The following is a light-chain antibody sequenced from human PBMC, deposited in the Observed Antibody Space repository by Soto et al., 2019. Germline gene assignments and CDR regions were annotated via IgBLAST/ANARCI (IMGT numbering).Light chain of an antibody. Sequence: QSALTQPASVSGSPGQSITISCTGTSSDVVAYDYVSLYQQHPDKAPKLMIYEFSSRPSEVSNRFSGSKSGNKATLTTSGLQAEDEADYYCSAYTSSSTRVFGTWTKVTVL. CDR1: SSDVVAYDY. CDR3: SAYTSSSTRV. CDR2: EFS. V-gene: IGLV2-14*03. J-gene: IGLJ1*01.